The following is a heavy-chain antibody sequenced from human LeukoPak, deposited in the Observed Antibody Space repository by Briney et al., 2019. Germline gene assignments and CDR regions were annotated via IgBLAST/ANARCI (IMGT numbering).Heavy chain of an antibody. D-gene: IGHD1-26*01. Sequence: PSETLSLTCTVSGGSISSSSYYWGWIRQPPGKGLEWIGEINHSGSTNYNPSLKSRVTISVDTSKNQFSLKLSSVTAADTAVYYCASANGRGRGAYGRQGFDPWGQGTLVTVSS. CDR3: ASANGRGRGAYGRQGFDP. V-gene: IGHV4-39*07. CDR1: GGSISSSSYY. CDR2: INHSGST. J-gene: IGHJ5*02.